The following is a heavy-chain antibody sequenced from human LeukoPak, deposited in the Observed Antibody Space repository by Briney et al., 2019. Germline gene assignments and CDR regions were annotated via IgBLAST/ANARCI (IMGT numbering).Heavy chain of an antibody. CDR3: ARRPTDSSGWFDP. J-gene: IGHJ5*02. D-gene: IGHD6-19*01. Sequence: GESLQISFKGSGYSFTSYWIGWVRQMPGKGLEWMGIIYPGDSDTRYSPSFQGQVTISADKSISTAYLQWSSLKASDTAMYYCARRPTDSSGWFDPWGQGTPVTVSS. CDR2: IYPGDSDT. CDR1: GYSFTSYW. V-gene: IGHV5-51*01.